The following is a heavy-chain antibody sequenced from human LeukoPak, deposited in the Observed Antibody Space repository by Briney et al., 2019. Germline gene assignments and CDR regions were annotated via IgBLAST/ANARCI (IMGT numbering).Heavy chain of an antibody. V-gene: IGHV4-30-2*01. Sequence: SETLSLTCTVSGVSISSGGYYWSWIRQPPGKGLEWIGYIYHSGSTYYNPSLKSRVTISVDRSKNQFSLKLSSVTAADTAVYYCAREGDYTFDYWGQGTLVTVSS. J-gene: IGHJ4*02. CDR2: IYHSGST. CDR1: GVSISSGGYY. CDR3: AREGDYTFDY. D-gene: IGHD4-17*01.